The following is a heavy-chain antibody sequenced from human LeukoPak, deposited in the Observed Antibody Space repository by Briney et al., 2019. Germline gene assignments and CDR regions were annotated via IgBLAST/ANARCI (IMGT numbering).Heavy chain of an antibody. CDR3: ARIGGYSYGYMVDY. J-gene: IGHJ4*02. D-gene: IGHD5-18*01. CDR2: IYHSGST. Sequence: SETLSLTCTVSGYSISSHYYWGWIRQPPGKGLERIGTIYHSGSTYYNPSLKSRVTISVDTSKNQFSLKLSSVTAADTAVYYCARIGGYSYGYMVDYWGQGTLVTVSS. CDR1: GYSISSHYY. V-gene: IGHV4-38-2*02.